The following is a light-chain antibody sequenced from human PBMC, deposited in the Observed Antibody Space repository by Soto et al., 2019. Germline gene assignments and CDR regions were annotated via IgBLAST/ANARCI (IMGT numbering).Light chain of an antibody. Sequence: EIVMTQSPATLSVSPGERATLSCRASQSVSSNLAWYQQKPGQAPRLLIYGASTRATGIPARFSGSGSGTEYTLTISRLQSEDFAVYYCQQYNNWPGWTVGQGTKVEIK. CDR1: QSVSSN. CDR2: GAS. V-gene: IGKV3-15*01. J-gene: IGKJ1*01. CDR3: QQYNNWPGWT.